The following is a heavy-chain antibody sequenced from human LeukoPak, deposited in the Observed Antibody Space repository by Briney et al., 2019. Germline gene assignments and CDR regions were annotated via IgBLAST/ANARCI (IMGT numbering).Heavy chain of an antibody. CDR1: GFTFSSYG. CDR3: TKAQGGSSSSWYLYNWFDP. V-gene: IGHV3-30*18. J-gene: IGHJ5*02. D-gene: IGHD6-13*01. CDR2: ISYDGSNK. Sequence: GGSLRLSCAASGFTFSSYGMHWVRQAPGKGLDWVAVISYDGSNKYYADSVKGRFTISRDNSKNTLYLQMNSLRAEDTAVYYCTKAQGGSSSSWYLYNWFDPWGQGTLVTVSS.